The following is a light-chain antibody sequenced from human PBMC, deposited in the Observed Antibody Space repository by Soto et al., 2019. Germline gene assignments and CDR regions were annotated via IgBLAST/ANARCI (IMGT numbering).Light chain of an antibody. CDR2: AAS. CDR3: QQYDNLPIT. Sequence: RITQSKSSLSASTGDRVTISCRASQDIGNSLNWYQQKPGKAPKLLLSAASNLETGGPSRFSGSGSGTDFAFIISSLQPEDIATYFCQQYDNLPITFGQGTRLEIK. CDR1: QDIGNS. V-gene: IGKV1-33*01. J-gene: IGKJ5*01.